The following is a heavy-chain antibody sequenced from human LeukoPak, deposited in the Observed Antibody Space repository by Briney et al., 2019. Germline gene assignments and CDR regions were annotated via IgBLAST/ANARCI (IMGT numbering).Heavy chain of an antibody. V-gene: IGHV1-24*01. CDR1: GYTLTELS. CDR3: ATGSKGSYYYDSSTYDY. CDR2: FDPEDGEA. Sequence: GASVKVSCKVSGYTLTELSMHWVRQAPGKGLEWMGGFDPEDGEAICAQKFQGRVTMTEDTYTDTAYMEMSSLRSEDTAVYYCATGSKGSYYYDSSTYDYWGQGTLVTVSS. D-gene: IGHD3-22*01. J-gene: IGHJ4*02.